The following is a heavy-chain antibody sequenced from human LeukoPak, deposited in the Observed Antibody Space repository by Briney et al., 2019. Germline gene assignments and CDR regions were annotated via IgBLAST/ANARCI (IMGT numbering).Heavy chain of an antibody. V-gene: IGHV4-4*02. CDR3: ARDKPLLGYCSSTSCPGYFDL. D-gene: IGHD2-2*01. Sequence: SGTLSLTCAVSGGSISSSNWWSWVRQPPGKGLEWIGEIYHSGSTNYNPSLKSRVTISVDRSKNQFSLKLSSVTAADTAVYYCARDKPLLGYCSSTSCPGYFDLWGRGTLVTVSS. CDR2: IYHSGST. CDR1: GGSISSSNW. J-gene: IGHJ2*01.